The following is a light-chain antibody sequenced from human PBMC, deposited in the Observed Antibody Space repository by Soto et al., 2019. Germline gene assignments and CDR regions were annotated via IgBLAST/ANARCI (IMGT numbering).Light chain of an antibody. V-gene: IGKV3-20*01. CDR3: QQYGTSPPLT. Sequence: LTQSPGTLSLSPGERATLSCRASQTVCRGCLAWYQQRPGQAPRLLIFGVSNRATGIPDRFSGSGSGTEFTMTISRLEPEDFAVYYCQQYGTSPPLTCGGGTKVEIK. CDR2: GVS. CDR1: QTVCRGC. J-gene: IGKJ4*01.